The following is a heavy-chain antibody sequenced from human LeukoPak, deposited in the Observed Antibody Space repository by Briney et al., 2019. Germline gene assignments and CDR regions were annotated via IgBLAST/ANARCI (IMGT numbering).Heavy chain of an antibody. J-gene: IGHJ4*02. CDR2: IWYDGSNK. CDR3: ARGGATRGRFEN. V-gene: IGHV3-33*01. Sequence: GRSLRLSCAASGFTFSRYGMHWVRQAPGKGLEWVAVIWYDGSNKYYADSVKGRFTISRDNSKNTLYLQMNSLRAEDTAVYYCARGGATRGRFENWGQGTLVAVSS. CDR1: GFTFSRYG. D-gene: IGHD1-26*01.